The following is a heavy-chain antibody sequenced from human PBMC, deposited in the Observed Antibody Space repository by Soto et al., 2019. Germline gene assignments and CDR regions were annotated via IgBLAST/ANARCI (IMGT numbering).Heavy chain of an antibody. CDR2: ISGSGGST. J-gene: IGHJ4*02. CDR3: AKVPYQGYYYDSSGYSGAIIYFDY. Sequence: EVQLLESGGGLVQPGGSLRLSCAASGFTFSSYAMSWVRQAPGKGLEWVSAISGSGGSTYYADSVKGRFTISRDNSKNTLYLQMNSLRAEDTAVYYCAKVPYQGYYYDSSGYSGAIIYFDYWGQGTLVTVSS. V-gene: IGHV3-23*01. D-gene: IGHD3-22*01. CDR1: GFTFSSYA.